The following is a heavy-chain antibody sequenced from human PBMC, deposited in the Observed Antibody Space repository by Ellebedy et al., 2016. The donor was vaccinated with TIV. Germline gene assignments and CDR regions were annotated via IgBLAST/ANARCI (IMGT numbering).Heavy chain of an antibody. CDR2: ISGSGGRT. CDR3: AKDEGYCSSTSCYSYFDY. J-gene: IGHJ4*02. D-gene: IGHD2-2*01. Sequence: PGGSLRLSCAASGFTFSSYAMSWVRQGPGKGLEWVSAISGSGGRTDYADSVKGRFTISRDNSKNTLYLQMNSLRAEDTAVYYCAKDEGYCSSTSCYSYFDYWGQGTLVTVSS. CDR1: GFTFSSYA. V-gene: IGHV3-23*01.